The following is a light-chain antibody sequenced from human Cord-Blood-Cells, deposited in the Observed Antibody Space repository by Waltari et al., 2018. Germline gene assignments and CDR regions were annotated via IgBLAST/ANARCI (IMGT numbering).Light chain of an antibody. CDR1: SRDVGGSNY. CDR2: DVS. Sequence: QSALTQPRSVSGSPGQSVTIPCTGTSRDVGGSNYVPWYQQHPGKAPKLMISDVSKRPSGVPDRFSGSKSGNTASLTISGLQAEDEADYYCCSYAGSYTWVFGGGTKLTVL. CDR3: CSYAGSYTWV. V-gene: IGLV2-11*01. J-gene: IGLJ3*02.